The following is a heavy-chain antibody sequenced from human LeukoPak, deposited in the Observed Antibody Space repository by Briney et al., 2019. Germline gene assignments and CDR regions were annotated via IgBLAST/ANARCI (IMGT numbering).Heavy chain of an antibody. CDR2: ISYDGNLK. V-gene: IGHV3-30*18. Sequence: GGSLRLSCAASGFKFSNYAMHWVRQAPGKGLEWVAVISYDGNLKHYGDSVQGRFTISRDNPKNTLYLEMNSLRPEGTAVYYCAKAVITVTTAPLFDYWGQGTLVTVSS. CDR3: AKAVITVTTAPLFDY. J-gene: IGHJ4*02. D-gene: IGHD4-17*01. CDR1: GFKFSNYA.